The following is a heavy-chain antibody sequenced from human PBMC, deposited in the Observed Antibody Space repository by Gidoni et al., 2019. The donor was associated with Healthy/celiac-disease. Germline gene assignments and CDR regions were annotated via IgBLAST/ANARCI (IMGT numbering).Heavy chain of an antibody. CDR2: ISYDGSNK. D-gene: IGHD6-13*01. V-gene: IGHV3-30*18. CDR1: GFTFSSYG. J-gene: IGHJ4*02. CDR3: AKYSSDY. Sequence: QVQLVESGGVVVQPGRSLRLSCAASGFTFSSYGMHWVRQAPGKGLEWVAVISYDGSNKYYADSVKGRFTISRDNSKNTLYLQMNSLRAEDTAVYYCAKYSSDYWGQGTLVTVSS.